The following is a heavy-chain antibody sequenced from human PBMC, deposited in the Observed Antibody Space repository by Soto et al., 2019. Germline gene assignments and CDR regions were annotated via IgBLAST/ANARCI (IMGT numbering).Heavy chain of an antibody. J-gene: IGHJ4*02. CDR1: GFTFSSFA. CDR2: ISGSGDNT. V-gene: IGHV3-23*01. Sequence: GGSLRLSCAASGFTFSSFAMSWVRQAPGKGLEWVSAISGSGDNTWYANSVKGRFTISRDNSKSTLYLQMNSLRAEDTALYYCAKSRGGSTGRTSDYLGQGTLVTVSS. CDR3: AKSRGGSTGRTSDY. D-gene: IGHD2-2*01.